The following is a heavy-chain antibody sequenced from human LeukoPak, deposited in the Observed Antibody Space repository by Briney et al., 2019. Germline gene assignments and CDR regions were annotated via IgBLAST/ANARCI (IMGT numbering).Heavy chain of an antibody. CDR2: ISGSGGST. CDR1: GFTFSGYA. Sequence: GVSLRLSCAASGFTFSGYAMSWVRQAPGKGLEWVSGISGSGGSTYYADSVEGRFTISRDNSKNTLYLQMNSLRAEDTAVYYCARSGSFSPTYYFDYWGQGTLVTVSS. CDR3: ARSGSFSPTYYFDY. D-gene: IGHD1-26*01. J-gene: IGHJ4*02. V-gene: IGHV3-23*01.